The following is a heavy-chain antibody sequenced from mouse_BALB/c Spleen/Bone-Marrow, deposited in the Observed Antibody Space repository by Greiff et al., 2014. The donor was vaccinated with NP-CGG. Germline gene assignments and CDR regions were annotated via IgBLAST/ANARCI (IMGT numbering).Heavy chain of an antibody. CDR2: INPSSGYT. D-gene: IGHD2-14*01. CDR3: ARYRYDWYFDV. J-gene: IGHJ1*01. CDR1: GYTFTSYT. V-gene: IGHV1-4*01. Sequence: QVQLQQSGAELARPGASVKMSCKASGYTFTSYTMHWVKQRPGQGLEWIGYINPSSGYTNYNQKSKDKATLTADKSSSTAYMQLSSLTSEDSAVYYCARYRYDWYFDVWGAGTTVTVSS.